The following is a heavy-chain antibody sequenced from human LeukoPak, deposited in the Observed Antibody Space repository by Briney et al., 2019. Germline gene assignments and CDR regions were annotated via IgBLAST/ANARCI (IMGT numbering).Heavy chain of an antibody. CDR2: ISYDGSNK. CDR1: GFTFSSYG. CDR3: AKDSVGFDP. V-gene: IGHV3-30*18. D-gene: IGHD2-21*01. J-gene: IGHJ5*02. Sequence: GGSLRLSCAASGFTFSSYGMHWVRQAPGKGLEWVAVISYDGSNKYYADFVKGRFTISRDNSKNTLYLQMNSLRAEDTAVYYCAKDSVGFDPWGQGTLVTVSS.